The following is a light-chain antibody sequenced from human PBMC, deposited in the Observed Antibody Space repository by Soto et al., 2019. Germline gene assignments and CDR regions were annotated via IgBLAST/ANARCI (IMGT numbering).Light chain of an antibody. CDR3: QSFNNTNQV. CDR1: SGSIASNY. J-gene: IGLJ3*02. V-gene: IGLV6-57*02. CDR2: KNN. Sequence: NFMLTQPHSVSESPGKTVTISCTGSSGSIASNYVQWFQQRPGSAPRTVIYKNNQRPSGVPDRFSGSIDTSSNSASLTISGLKPEDEADYYCQSFNNTNQVFGRGTKLTV.